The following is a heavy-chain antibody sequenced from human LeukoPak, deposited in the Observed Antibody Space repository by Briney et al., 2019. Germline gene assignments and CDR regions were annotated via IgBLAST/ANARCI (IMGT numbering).Heavy chain of an antibody. Sequence: PSETLSLTCTVSGGXISSYHCIWIRQPPGKGLKWIGYIHYSGSTNYNPSLKSRVTTSVDTSKKQFSLKLRSVTAADTAVYYCARSVSWGLLVRDDAFDIWGQGTMVTVSS. D-gene: IGHD2-21*01. CDR1: GGXISSYH. CDR2: IHYSGST. J-gene: IGHJ3*02. CDR3: ARSVSWGLLVRDDAFDI. V-gene: IGHV4-59*08.